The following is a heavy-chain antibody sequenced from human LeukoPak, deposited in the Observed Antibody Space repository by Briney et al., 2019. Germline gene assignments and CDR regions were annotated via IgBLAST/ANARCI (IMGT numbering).Heavy chain of an antibody. CDR1: GFTFSGSA. CDR2: IDKKDKGYATAT. J-gene: IGHJ5*02. CDR3: TRDSGTYNWFDP. D-gene: IGHD1-26*01. V-gene: IGHV3-73*01. Sequence: GGSLTLSCAASGFTFSGSAIHWVRQSSGKGLEWVGQIDKKDKGYATATAYAASVRGRFTISRDDSINTAYLQMKSLKTEDTALYYCTRDSGTYNWFDPWGQGTLVSVSS.